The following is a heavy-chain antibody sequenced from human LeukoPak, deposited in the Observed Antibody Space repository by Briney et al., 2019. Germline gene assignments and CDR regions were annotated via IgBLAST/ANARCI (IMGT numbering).Heavy chain of an antibody. CDR2: IWYDGSNK. Sequence: GGSLRLSCAASRFTFSNYGMHWVRQAPGKGLEWVAVIWYDGSNKYYADSVKGRFTISRDNSKNTLYLQMNSLRAEDTAVYYCARDLDYYDSSGYPLDYWGQGTLATVSS. V-gene: IGHV3-33*01. J-gene: IGHJ4*02. D-gene: IGHD3-22*01. CDR3: ARDLDYYDSSGYPLDY. CDR1: RFTFSNYG.